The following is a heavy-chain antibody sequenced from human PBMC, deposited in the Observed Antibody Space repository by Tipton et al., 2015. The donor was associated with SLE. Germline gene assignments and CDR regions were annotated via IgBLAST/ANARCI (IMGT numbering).Heavy chain of an antibody. CDR2: IYYSGST. CDR1: GGSISSGGYY. Sequence: TLSLTCTVSGGSISSGGYYWSWIRQHPGKGLEWIGYIYYSGSTYYNPSLKSRVTISVDTSKNQFSLKLSSVTAADTAVYYCARGRGQWELRGWFDPWGQGTLVTVSS. D-gene: IGHD1-26*01. CDR3: ARGRGQWELRGWFDP. J-gene: IGHJ5*02. V-gene: IGHV4-31*03.